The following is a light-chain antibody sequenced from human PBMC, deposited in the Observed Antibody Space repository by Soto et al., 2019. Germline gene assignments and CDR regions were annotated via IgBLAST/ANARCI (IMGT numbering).Light chain of an antibody. CDR2: GAS. V-gene: IGKV3-20*01. CDR3: QQFGSSPYT. CDR1: RSVSVAY. Sequence: EIVLTQSPGTLSLSPGERATLSCRASRSVSVAYLAWYQQKPGQAPKLLIYGASNRATGVPDRFSVSWSGTDFTLTISRLEPEDSAVYYCQQFGSSPYTFGQGTKLEIK. J-gene: IGKJ2*01.